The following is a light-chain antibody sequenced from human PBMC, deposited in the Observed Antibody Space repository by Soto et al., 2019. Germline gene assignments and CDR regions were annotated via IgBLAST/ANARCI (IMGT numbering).Light chain of an antibody. CDR3: QSSDSSGSYVV. CDR1: ELPDQY. V-gene: IGLV3-25*02. Sequence: SYELTQPPSVSVSPGQTARISCSGHELPDQYGHWYQQKPGQAPVLVIFKDIKRPSGIPERFSGSSSGATVTLTISGVQAEDEGDYYCQSSDSSGSYVVFGGGTKVTVL. J-gene: IGLJ2*01. CDR2: KDI.